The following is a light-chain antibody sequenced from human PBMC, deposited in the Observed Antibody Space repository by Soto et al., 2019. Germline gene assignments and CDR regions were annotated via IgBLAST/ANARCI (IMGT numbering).Light chain of an antibody. CDR1: SSDVGGYNY. V-gene: IGLV2-11*01. Sequence: QSALTQPRSVSGSPGQSVTISCTGTSSDVGGYNYVSWYQQHPGKAPKLMIYDVSKRPSGVPDRFSGSKSGNTASLTLSGRQAEDEADYYCCSYAGSYTWVFGGGTKLTVL. J-gene: IGLJ3*02. CDR3: CSYAGSYTWV. CDR2: DVS.